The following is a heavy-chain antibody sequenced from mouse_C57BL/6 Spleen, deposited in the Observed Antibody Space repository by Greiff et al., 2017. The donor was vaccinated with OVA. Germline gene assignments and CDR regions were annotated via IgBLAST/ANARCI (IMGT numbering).Heavy chain of an antibody. Sequence: VQLQQPGAELVRPGSSVKLSCKASGYTFTSYWMHWVKQRPIQGLEWIGNIDPSDSETHYNQKFKDKATLTVDKSSSTAYMQLSSLTSEDSAVYYCARERYGSSLDYWGQGTTLTVSS. V-gene: IGHV1-52*01. D-gene: IGHD1-1*01. CDR1: GYTFTSYW. CDR3: ARERYGSSLDY. J-gene: IGHJ2*01. CDR2: IDPSDSET.